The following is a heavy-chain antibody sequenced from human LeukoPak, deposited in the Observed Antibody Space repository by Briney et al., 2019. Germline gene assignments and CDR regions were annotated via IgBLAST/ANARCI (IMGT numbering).Heavy chain of an antibody. J-gene: IGHJ4*02. V-gene: IGHV4-34*01. Sequence: QASETLSLTCGVYGGSFSGYYWSWIRLSPEKGLEWIGEINHSGTTNYNPSLKSRVTISVDASKSQFSLELSSVTAADTAVYYCVRGPIAATGSYFDYWGLGTVVTVSS. CDR1: GGSFSGYY. D-gene: IGHD6-13*01. CDR3: VRGPIAATGSYFDY. CDR2: INHSGTT.